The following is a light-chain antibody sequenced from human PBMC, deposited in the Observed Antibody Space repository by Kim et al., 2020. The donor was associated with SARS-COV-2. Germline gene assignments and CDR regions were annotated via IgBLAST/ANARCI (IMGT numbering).Light chain of an antibody. CDR3: QQSYIMPYT. CDR1: QSISSY. V-gene: IGKV1-39*01. Sequence: SASAGDRVTITCRASQSISSYLNWYQQKVGKAPKLLIYGVSNLESGVPSRFSGSGSGTDFTLSISSLQPEDFATYYCQQSYIMPYTFGQGTKLEI. J-gene: IGKJ2*01. CDR2: GVS.